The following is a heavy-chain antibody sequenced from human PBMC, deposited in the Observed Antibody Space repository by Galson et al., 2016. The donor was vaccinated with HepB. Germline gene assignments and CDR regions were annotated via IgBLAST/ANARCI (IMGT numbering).Heavy chain of an antibody. CDR3: ARGTGTGGYFDD. CDR2: INPSGGST. J-gene: IGHJ4*02. V-gene: IGHV1-46*01. Sequence: SVKVSCKASGYTFTSYYMHWVRQAPGQGLEWMGMINPSGGSTSYAQKFQGRVTVTRDTSTSTVYMELSSLRSEDTAVYYCARGTGTGGYFDDWGQGTLVTVSS. CDR1: GYTFTSYY. D-gene: IGHD3/OR15-3a*01.